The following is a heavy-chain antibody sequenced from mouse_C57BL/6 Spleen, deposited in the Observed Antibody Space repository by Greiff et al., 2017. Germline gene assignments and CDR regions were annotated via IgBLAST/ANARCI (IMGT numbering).Heavy chain of an antibody. V-gene: IGHV1-7*01. D-gene: IGHD2-4*01. CDR2: INPSSGYT. CDR1: GYTFTSYW. CDR3: AIYDYDAYYFDY. Sequence: QVQLKQSGAELAKPGASVKLSCKASGYTFTSYWMHWVKQRPGQGLEWIGYINPSSGYTKYNQKFKDKATLTADKSSSTAYMQLSRLTYEDSAVYYCAIYDYDAYYFDYWGQGTTLTVSS. J-gene: IGHJ2*01.